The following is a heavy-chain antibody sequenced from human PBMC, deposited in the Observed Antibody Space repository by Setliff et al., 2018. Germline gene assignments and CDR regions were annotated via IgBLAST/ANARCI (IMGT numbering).Heavy chain of an antibody. D-gene: IGHD6-13*01. CDR1: GGSFSGYY. CDR3: ARGRIAAALYYFDY. V-gene: IGHV4-34*01. J-gene: IGHJ4*02. Sequence: SETLSLTCAVYGGSFSGYYWSWIRQPPGKGLEWSGEINHSGSTNYNPSLKSRVTISVDTSKNQFSLKLSSVTAADTAVYYCARGRIAAALYYFDYWGQGTLVTVAS. CDR2: INHSGST.